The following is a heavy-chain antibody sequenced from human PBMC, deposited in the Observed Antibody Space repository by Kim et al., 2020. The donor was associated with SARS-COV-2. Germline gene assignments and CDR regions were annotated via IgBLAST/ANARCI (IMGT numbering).Heavy chain of an antibody. J-gene: IGHJ6*03. V-gene: IGHV1-18*01. Sequence: ASVKVSCKASGYTFTSYGISLVRQAPGQGLEWMGWISAYNGNTNYAQRLQGRFTITTDTSTRTAYMELRSLRADDTPVYYCARDSSGWYRYYYMDVWGKLTTVTVSS. CDR3: ARDSSGWYRYYYMDV. D-gene: IGHD6-19*01. CDR1: GYTFTSYG. CDR2: ISAYNGNT.